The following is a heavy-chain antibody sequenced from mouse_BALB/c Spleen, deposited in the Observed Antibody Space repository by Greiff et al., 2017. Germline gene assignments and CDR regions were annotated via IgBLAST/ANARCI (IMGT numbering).Heavy chain of an antibody. J-gene: IGHJ2*01. Sequence: VQLQQSGAELVKPGASVKLSCKASGYTFTSYYMYWVKQRPGQGLEWIGEINPSNGGTNFNEKFKSKATLTVDKSSSTAYMQLSSLTSEDSAVYYCTRGISCHDYGYDYWGQGTTLTVSS. CDR1: GYTFTSYY. D-gene: IGHD1-2*01. CDR2: INPSNGGT. V-gene: IGHV1S81*02. CDR3: TRGISCHDYGYDY.